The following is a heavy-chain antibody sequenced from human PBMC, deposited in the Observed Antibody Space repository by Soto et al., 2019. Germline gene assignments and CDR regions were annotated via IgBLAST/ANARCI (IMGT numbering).Heavy chain of an antibody. CDR1: EFSFGDYA. J-gene: IGHJ4*02. CDR2: ISGNAVST. Sequence: VGSLRLSCAASEFSFGDYARTWVRQAPGKGLEWVSVISGNAVSTFYADSVKGRFTISRDNSNSMLYLQMSSLRVEDTAIYYCAKNIAGAARALDYWGPGTLVTVSS. D-gene: IGHD6-6*01. V-gene: IGHV3-23*01. CDR3: AKNIAGAARALDY.